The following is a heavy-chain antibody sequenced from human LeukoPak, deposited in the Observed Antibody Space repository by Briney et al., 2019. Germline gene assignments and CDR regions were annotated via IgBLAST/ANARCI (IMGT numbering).Heavy chain of an antibody. Sequence: GGSLRLSCAASGFTFSSYAMSWVRQAPGKGLEWVSAISGSGTNTYYADSAKGRFTISRDNSKNTLYLQMNSLRAEDTALYYCAKSRLSGINDAFDIWGQGTMVTVSS. J-gene: IGHJ3*02. D-gene: IGHD3-3*01. CDR3: AKSRLSGINDAFDI. CDR2: ISGSGTNT. V-gene: IGHV3-23*01. CDR1: GFTFSSYA.